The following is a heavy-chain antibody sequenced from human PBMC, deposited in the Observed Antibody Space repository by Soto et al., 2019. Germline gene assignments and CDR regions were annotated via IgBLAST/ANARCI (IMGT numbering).Heavy chain of an antibody. CDR1: GGHVGSRSYH. Sequence: SETLSVMCPVFGGHVGSRSYHRSRIRQTPGNGLDFIGYIYSGVRTNYIPFLKSRVTIAVETSKNQFSLKLGSVTAADTAVYYCARVPSSGYYYSGRRYYYGMDVWRQGTTVT. CDR3: ARVPSSGYYYSGRRYYYGMDV. V-gene: IGHV4-61*01. CDR2: IYSGVRT. D-gene: IGHD3-22*01. J-gene: IGHJ6*02.